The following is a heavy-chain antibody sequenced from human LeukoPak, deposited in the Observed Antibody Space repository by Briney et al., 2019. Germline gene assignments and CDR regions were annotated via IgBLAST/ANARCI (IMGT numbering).Heavy chain of an antibody. V-gene: IGHV3-30*03. CDR2: ISIDGSNI. J-gene: IGHJ4*02. Sequence: GRSLRLSCAASGFTFCSYVMYWVCQAPGKGLEWVAVISIDGSNIYYVESVKGGFTISRENTKNTLYFQMNSRRAEDTAVYCCSRDAEGVAAYGTHFRWGQGTLVTV. CDR3: SRDAEGVAAYGTHFR. CDR1: GFTFCSYV. D-gene: IGHD6-25*01.